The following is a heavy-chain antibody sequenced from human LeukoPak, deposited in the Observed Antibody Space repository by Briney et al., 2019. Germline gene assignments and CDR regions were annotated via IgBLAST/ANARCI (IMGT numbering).Heavy chain of an antibody. CDR2: INWNGGST. V-gene: IGHV3-20*04. J-gene: IGHJ6*03. CDR1: GFTFDDYG. CDR3: ARRESTYQNYYYFYYMDV. Sequence: GXSLRLSCAASGFTFDDYGMSWVRQAPGKGLEWVSGINWNGGSTDYADSVKGRFTISRDNAKNSLYLQMDSLRAEDTALYYCARRESTYQNYYYFYYMDVWGKGTTVTVSS.